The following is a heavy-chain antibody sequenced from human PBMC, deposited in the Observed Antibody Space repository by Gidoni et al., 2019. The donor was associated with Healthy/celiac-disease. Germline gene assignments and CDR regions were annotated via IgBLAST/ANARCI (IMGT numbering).Heavy chain of an antibody. CDR3: ARKSTTVTPNWFDP. D-gene: IGHD4-17*01. Sequence: EVQLVESGGGLVKPGGSLRLSCAASGFTFSSYSMNWVRQAPGKGLEWVSSISSSSSYIYYADSVKGRFTISRDNAKNSLYLQMNSLRAEDTAVYYCARKSTTVTPNWFDPWGQGTLVTVSS. J-gene: IGHJ5*02. V-gene: IGHV3-21*01. CDR1: GFTFSSYS. CDR2: ISSSSSYI.